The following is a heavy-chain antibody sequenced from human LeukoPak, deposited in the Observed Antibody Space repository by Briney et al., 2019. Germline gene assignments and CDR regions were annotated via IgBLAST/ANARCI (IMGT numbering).Heavy chain of an antibody. J-gene: IGHJ6*02. Sequence: GGSLRLSCAASGFTFSHYGMSWVRQAPGKGLQWVSGIPSSGGTTYYADSVKGRFTISRDDSKNTLFLQMNSLRAEDTAVYCCAKGSTNYGMDVWGQGTTVTVSS. V-gene: IGHV3-23*01. CDR1: GFTFSHYG. CDR3: AKGSTNYGMDV. CDR2: IPSSGGTT. D-gene: IGHD2-2*01.